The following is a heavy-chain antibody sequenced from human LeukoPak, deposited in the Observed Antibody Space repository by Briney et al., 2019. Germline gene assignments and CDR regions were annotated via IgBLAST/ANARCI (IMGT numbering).Heavy chain of an antibody. J-gene: IGHJ4*02. CDR2: IKQDGSEK. Sequence: PGGSLRLSCVVSGFTFSSNWMSWVRQAPGKGLEWVANIKQDGSEKYYVDSVKGRFTISRDNGKNSLYLQMNSLRAEDTAVYYCARGHYYDSSGYPFGYWGQGTLVTVSS. CDR3: ARGHYYDSSGYPFGY. V-gene: IGHV3-7*04. D-gene: IGHD3-22*01. CDR1: GFTFSSNW.